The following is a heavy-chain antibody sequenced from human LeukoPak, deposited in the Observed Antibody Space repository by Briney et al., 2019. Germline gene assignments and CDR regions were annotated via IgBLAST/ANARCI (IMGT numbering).Heavy chain of an antibody. V-gene: IGHV3-33*01. CDR1: GFTFSSYG. CDR2: IWYDGSNK. J-gene: IGHJ4*02. CDR3: AREKYYYDSSGYNY. D-gene: IGHD3-22*01. Sequence: GGSLRLSCAASGFTFSSYGMHWVRQAPGKGLEWVAVIWYDGSNKYYADSVKGRFTISRDNSKNTLYLQMNSLRAEDTAVYFCAREKYYYDSSGYNYWGKGTLVTVSS.